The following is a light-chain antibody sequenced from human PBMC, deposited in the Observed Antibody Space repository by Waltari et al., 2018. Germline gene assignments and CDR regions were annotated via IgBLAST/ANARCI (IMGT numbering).Light chain of an antibody. CDR2: EVS. CDR3: SSYTNRATLRV. Sequence: QSALAQPASVSGSPGQSIALSCTVTSRDIGTYNYVSLYHQHPGKAPKRILDEVSDRPSGVSRRCSGSKSGNKATLTISGLQADDEADYYCSSYTNRATLRVFGTGTKVTVL. CDR1: SRDIGTYNY. J-gene: IGLJ1*01. V-gene: IGLV2-14*01.